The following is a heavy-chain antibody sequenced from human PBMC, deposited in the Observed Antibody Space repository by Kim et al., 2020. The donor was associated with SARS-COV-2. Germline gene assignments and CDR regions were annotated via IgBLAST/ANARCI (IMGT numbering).Heavy chain of an antibody. CDR1: GYTFTSYD. V-gene: IGHV1-8*01. D-gene: IGHD6-19*01. J-gene: IGHJ4*02. CDR2: MSPPRGVT. CDR3: ARGVGSGQDY. Sequence: ASVKVSCKASGYTFTSYDINWVRQAPGQGLEWMGWMSPPRGVTAHAQKFQGRLTMTRDGSINTAYMEPSSLRSEDTAVYYCARGVGSGQDYWGQGTLVTV.